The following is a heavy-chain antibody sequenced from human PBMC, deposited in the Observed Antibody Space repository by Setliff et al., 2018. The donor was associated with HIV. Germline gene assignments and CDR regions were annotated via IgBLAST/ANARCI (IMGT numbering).Heavy chain of an antibody. V-gene: IGHV4-61*09. CDR1: GGSVNSGSFS. CDR2: VSSSGST. J-gene: IGHJ4*02. D-gene: IGHD3-3*01. Sequence: SETLSLTCAVSGGSVNSGSFSWNWIRQPAGERPEWIGHVSSSGSTTYNPSLKSRVTISVDVSKNQFSLMLDSVTAADAALYFCARDVMEWFGSYFDHWGQGALVTV. CDR3: ARDVMEWFGSYFDH.